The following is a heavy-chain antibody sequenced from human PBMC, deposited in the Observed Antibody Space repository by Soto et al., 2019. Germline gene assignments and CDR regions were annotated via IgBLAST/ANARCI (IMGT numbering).Heavy chain of an antibody. J-gene: IGHJ4*02. CDR2: IIPIFGTA. D-gene: IGHD3-22*01. V-gene: IGHV1-69*13. CDR1: GGTFSSYA. Sequence: GASVKVSCKASGGTFSSYAISWVRQAPGQGLEWMGGIIPIFGTANYAQKFQGRVTITADESTSTAYMELSSLRSEDTAVYYCARGETYYYDSSGYPPDYWGQGTLVTVSS. CDR3: ARGETYYYDSSGYPPDY.